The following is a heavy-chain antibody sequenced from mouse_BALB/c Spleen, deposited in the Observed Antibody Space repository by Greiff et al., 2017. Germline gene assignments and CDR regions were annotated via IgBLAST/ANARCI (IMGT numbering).Heavy chain of an antibody. CDR3: ADQGYGNYEFAY. CDR2: IDPANGNT. V-gene: IGHV14-3*02. D-gene: IGHD2-1*01. CDR1: GFTIKDTS. J-gene: IGHJ3*01. Sequence: VQLQQSGAELVKLGASVKLSCTASGFTIKDTSMHWVKQRPEQGLEWIGRIDPANGNTKYDPKFQGKATITADTSSNTAYLQLSSLTSEDTAVYYCADQGYGNYEFAYWGQGTLVTVSA.